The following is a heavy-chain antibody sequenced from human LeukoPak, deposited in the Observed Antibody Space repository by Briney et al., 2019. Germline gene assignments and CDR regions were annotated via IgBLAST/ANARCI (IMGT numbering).Heavy chain of an antibody. J-gene: IGHJ4*02. CDR2: GFYSGVT. V-gene: IGHV4-59*13. Sequence: SETLSLTCSVSGAAITSAYWSWNRQSPGKGLEWIGYGFYSGVTNYSPSLKSRVTIAVDTSKNHCSLEVTSVTAADTAVYYCARDAAYSAGVYDYWGRGILVTVSS. CDR1: GAAITSAY. D-gene: IGHD2-21*01. CDR3: ARDAAYSAGVYDY.